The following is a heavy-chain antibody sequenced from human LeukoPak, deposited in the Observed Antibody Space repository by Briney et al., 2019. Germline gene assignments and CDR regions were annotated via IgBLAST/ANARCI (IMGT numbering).Heavy chain of an antibody. V-gene: IGHV1-3*03. Sequence: ASVKVSCKASGYTFTSYTIHWVRQAPGQRLEWMGWINADNGSTKYSQEFQDRVTISRDTSASTAYMELSSLRSEDMAVYYCARARYEARIWPKSRYDYYHYMDVWGKGTTVTVSS. D-gene: IGHD3-3*01. CDR2: INADNGST. CDR1: GYTFTSYT. J-gene: IGHJ6*03. CDR3: ARARYEARIWPKSRYDYYHYMDV.